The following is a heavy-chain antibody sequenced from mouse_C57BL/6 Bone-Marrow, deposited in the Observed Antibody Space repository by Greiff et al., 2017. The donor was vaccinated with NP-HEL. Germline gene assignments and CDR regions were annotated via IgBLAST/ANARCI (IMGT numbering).Heavy chain of an antibody. D-gene: IGHD5-5*01. CDR3: ARYDYHFYYYAMDY. CDR1: GYTFTDYY. J-gene: IGHJ4*01. Sequence: VQLQQSGPELVKPGASVKISCKASGYTFTDYYMNWVKQSHGKSLEWIGDINPNNGGTSYNQKFKGKATLTVDKSSSTAYMELSSLTSEDSAVDYGARYDYHFYYYAMDYWGQGTSVTVSS. V-gene: IGHV1-26*01. CDR2: INPNNGGT.